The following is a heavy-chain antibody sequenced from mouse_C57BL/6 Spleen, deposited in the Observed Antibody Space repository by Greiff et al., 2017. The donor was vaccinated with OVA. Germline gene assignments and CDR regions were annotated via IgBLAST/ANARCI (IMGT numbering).Heavy chain of an antibody. J-gene: IGHJ1*03. CDR1: GYTFTSYW. D-gene: IGHD2-10*01. V-gene: IGHV1-64*01. CDR3: ARSSYGNYWYFDV. CDR2: IHPNSGST. Sequence: QVQLQQPGAELVKPGASVKLSCKASGYTFTSYWMHWVKQRPGQGLEWIGMIHPNSGSTNYNEKFKSKATLTVDKSSSTAYMQLSSLTSEDSAVYYCARSSYGNYWYFDVWGTGTTVTVSS.